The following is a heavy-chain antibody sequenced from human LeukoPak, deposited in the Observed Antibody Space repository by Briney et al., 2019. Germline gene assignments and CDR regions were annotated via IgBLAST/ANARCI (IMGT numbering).Heavy chain of an antibody. CDR1: GGTFSSYA. D-gene: IGHD2-15*01. J-gene: IGHJ4*02. CDR2: IIPIFGSA. Sequence: ASVKVSCKASGGTFSSYAMSWVRQAPGQGLEWMGGIIPIFGSANYAQKFQGRVTITADKSTSTAYMELSSLRSEDTAAYYCAGTTSVGYSSPSSWAYWGQGTLVTVSS. V-gene: IGHV1-69*06. CDR3: AGTTSVGYSSPSSWAY.